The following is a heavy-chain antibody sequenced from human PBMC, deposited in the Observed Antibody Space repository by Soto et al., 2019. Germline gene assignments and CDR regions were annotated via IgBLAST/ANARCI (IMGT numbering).Heavy chain of an antibody. Sequence: PGGSLRLSCAASGFTFSTYGMHWVRQAPGKGLEWVAVISYDGSNKYYADSVKGRFTISRDNSKNTLYLQMNSLRAEDTAVYYFVKSRTGTARAMDVWAQRSRATV. D-gene: IGHD1-1*01. CDR3: VKSRTGTARAMDV. J-gene: IGHJ6*02. V-gene: IGHV3-30*18. CDR2: ISYDGSNK. CDR1: GFTFSTYG.